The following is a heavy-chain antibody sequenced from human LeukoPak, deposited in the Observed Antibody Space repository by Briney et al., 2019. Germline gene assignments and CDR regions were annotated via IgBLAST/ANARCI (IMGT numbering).Heavy chain of an antibody. CDR2: ISGSGGST. CDR3: ARDRTSGGWFDP. V-gene: IGHV3-23*01. J-gene: IGHJ5*02. CDR1: GFTFSSYG. Sequence: GGTLRLSCAASGFTFSSYGMSWVRQAPGKGLEWVSAISGSGGSTYYADSVKGRFTISRDNSKNTLYLQMNSLRAEDTAVYYCARDRTSGGWFDPWGQGTLVTVSS. D-gene: IGHD2-15*01.